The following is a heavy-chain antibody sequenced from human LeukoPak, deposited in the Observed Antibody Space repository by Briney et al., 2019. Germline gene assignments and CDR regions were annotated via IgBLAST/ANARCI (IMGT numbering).Heavy chain of an antibody. CDR2: IYSGGST. CDR3: AKGNYDILTGYYPTPLRY. D-gene: IGHD3-9*01. J-gene: IGHJ4*02. CDR1: GFTVSSNY. Sequence: PGGSLRLSCAASGFTVSSNYMSWVRQAPGKGLEWVSIIYSGGSTFYADSVKGRFTISRDNSKNTLYLQMNSLRAEDTAVYYCAKGNYDILTGYYPTPLRYWGQGTLVTVSS. V-gene: IGHV3-53*05.